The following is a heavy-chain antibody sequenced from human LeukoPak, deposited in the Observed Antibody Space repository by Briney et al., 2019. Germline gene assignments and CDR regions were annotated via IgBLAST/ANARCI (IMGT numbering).Heavy chain of an antibody. D-gene: IGHD3-3*01. J-gene: IGHJ4*02. CDR1: GFTVSSNY. Sequence: GGSLRLSWAASGFTVSSNYMSWVRQAPGKGLEWVSVFYSGGSTYYADSVKGRFTISRDNPKNTLYLQMNSLGSEDTAVYYCARDYDFWSGNFEDYFAYWGQGTLVTVSS. CDR3: ARDYDFWSGNFEDYFAY. CDR2: FYSGGST. V-gene: IGHV3-66*01.